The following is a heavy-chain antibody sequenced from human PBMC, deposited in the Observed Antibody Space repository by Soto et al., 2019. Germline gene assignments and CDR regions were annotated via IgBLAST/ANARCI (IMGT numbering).Heavy chain of an antibody. V-gene: IGHV1-18*01. CDR3: ARGGMITFGGYNVY. Sequence: ASVKVSCKASGYIFVNYGIAWVRQAPGQGLEWMGWISPYSGNTHYASKVQGRLTMTTDVSTSTAYMELRSLRSDDTAVYYCARGGMITFGGYNVYWGQGTLVTVSS. CDR1: GYIFVNYG. CDR2: ISPYSGNT. J-gene: IGHJ4*02. D-gene: IGHD3-16*01.